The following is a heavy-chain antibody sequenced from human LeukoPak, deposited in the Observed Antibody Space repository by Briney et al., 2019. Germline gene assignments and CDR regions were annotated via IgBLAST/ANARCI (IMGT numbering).Heavy chain of an antibody. CDR2: ISSSSSYI. D-gene: IGHD2-15*01. Sequence: GGSLRLPCAASGFTFSSYSMNWVRQAPGKGLEWVSSISSSSSYIYYADSVKGRFTISRDNAKNSLYLQMNSLRAEDTAVYYCARDSPRYCSGGSCYGVDYWGQGTLVTVSS. V-gene: IGHV3-21*01. CDR3: ARDSPRYCSGGSCYGVDY. J-gene: IGHJ4*02. CDR1: GFTFSSYS.